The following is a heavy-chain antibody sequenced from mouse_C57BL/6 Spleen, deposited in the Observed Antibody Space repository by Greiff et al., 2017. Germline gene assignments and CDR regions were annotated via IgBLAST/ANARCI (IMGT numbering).Heavy chain of an antibody. CDR1: GYTFTSYW. J-gene: IGHJ4*01. CDR2: IDPSDSYT. D-gene: IGHD1-1*01. CDR3: ARKTDYGSSRYAMDY. Sequence: QVQLQQPGAELVMPGASVKLSCKASGYTFTSYWMHWVKQRPGQGLEWMGEIDPSDSYTNYNQKFKGKSTLTVAKSSSTAYMQLSSLTSEDSAVYYCARKTDYGSSRYAMDYWGQGTSVTVSS. V-gene: IGHV1-69*01.